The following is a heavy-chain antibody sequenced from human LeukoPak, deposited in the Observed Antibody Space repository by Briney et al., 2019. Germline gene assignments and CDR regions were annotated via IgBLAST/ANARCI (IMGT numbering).Heavy chain of an antibody. J-gene: IGHJ4*02. CDR3: ARDLTGTGDY. D-gene: IGHD1-20*01. V-gene: IGHV3-64*01. CDR2: ITSDGGIT. Sequence: GGSLRLSCAASGFTFSAYAMHWVRQAPGKGLEYVSSITSDGGITYYANSVKGRFTISRDNSRNTLYLQVGSLRAEDMAVYYCARDLTGTGDYWGQGTLVTVSS. CDR1: GFTFSAYA.